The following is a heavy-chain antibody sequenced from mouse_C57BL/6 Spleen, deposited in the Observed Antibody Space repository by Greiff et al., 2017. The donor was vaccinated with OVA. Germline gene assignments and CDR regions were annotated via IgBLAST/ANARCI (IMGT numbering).Heavy chain of an antibody. CDR1: GFTFTDYY. CDR3: ARYDYPYWYFDV. D-gene: IGHD2-4*01. V-gene: IGHV7-3*01. Sequence: EVKLMESGGGLVQPGGSLSLSCAASGFTFTDYYMSWVRQPPGKALEWLGFIRNKANGYTTEYRASVKGRFTISRDNSQSILYLRIMALIAEDSATYYWARYDYPYWYFDVWGTGTTVTVSS. J-gene: IGHJ1*03. CDR2: IRNKANGYTT.